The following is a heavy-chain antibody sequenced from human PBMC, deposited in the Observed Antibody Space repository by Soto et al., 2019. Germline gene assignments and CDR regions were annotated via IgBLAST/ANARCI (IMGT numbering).Heavy chain of an antibody. CDR2: ISYDGSNK. D-gene: IGHD6-19*01. CDR3: AKDAGYSSGWYVNYYYYGMDV. V-gene: IGHV3-30*18. CDR1: VFTFISYG. Sequence: HPGWSLRLSCASSVFTFISYGMHWVRQAPGKGLEWVAVISYDGSNKYYADSVKGRFTISRDNSKNTLYLQMNSLRAEDTAVYYCAKDAGYSSGWYVNYYYYGMDVWGQGTTVTV. J-gene: IGHJ6*02.